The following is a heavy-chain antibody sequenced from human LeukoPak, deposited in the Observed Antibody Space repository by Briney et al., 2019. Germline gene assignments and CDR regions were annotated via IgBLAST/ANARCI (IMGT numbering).Heavy chain of an antibody. CDR2: IYHSGST. Sequence: PSQTLPLTCAVSGGSISSGGYSWSWIRQPPGKGLEWIGYIYHSGSTYYNPSLKSRVTISVDRSKNQFSLKLSSVTAADTAVYYCARGRITDGMDVWGKGTTVTVSS. V-gene: IGHV4-30-2*01. D-gene: IGHD2-15*01. J-gene: IGHJ6*04. CDR3: ARGRITDGMDV. CDR1: GGSISSGGYS.